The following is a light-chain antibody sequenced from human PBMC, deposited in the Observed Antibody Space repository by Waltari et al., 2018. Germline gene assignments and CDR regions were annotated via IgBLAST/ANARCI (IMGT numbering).Light chain of an antibody. V-gene: IGKV1-5*03. CDR3: QQYNSYRT. CDR1: QRISSW. J-gene: IGKJ1*01. CDR2: KAS. Sequence: DIQMTQSPSTLSASVGDRVPITCRASQRISSWLAWYQQKPGKAPKLLIYKASSVESGVPSRFSGSGSGTEFTLTIRSLQPDDFATYYCQQYNSYRTFGQGTKVEIK.